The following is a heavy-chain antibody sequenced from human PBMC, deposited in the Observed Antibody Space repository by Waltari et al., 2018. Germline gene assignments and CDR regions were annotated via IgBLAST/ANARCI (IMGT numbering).Heavy chain of an antibody. D-gene: IGHD1-1*01. Sequence: VQLVESGGGLVKPGGSLRLSCGASGFTFSVYSMNWVRQAPGKGLHGFSSISSGSSYISSADSVKCRFTISRDNAKNSLYLEMNSLRAEDTAIYYCVRGGRYNLPFDYWGQGTLVTVSS. CDR1: GFTFSVYS. J-gene: IGHJ4*02. CDR2: ISSGSSYI. V-gene: IGHV3-21*02. CDR3: VRGGRYNLPFDY.